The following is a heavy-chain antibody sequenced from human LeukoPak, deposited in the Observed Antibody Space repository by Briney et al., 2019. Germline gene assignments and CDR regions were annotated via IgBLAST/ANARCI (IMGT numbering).Heavy chain of an antibody. CDR2: IYYSGST. Sequence: SETLSLTCTVSGGSISSSSYYWGWIRQPPGKGLEWIGSIYYSGSTYYNPSLKSRVTISVDTSKNQFSLKLSSVTAADAAVYYCARVAAGTPDYYYYCMDVWGKGTTVTISS. CDR1: GGSISSSSYY. CDR3: ARVAAGTPDYYYYCMDV. J-gene: IGHJ6*03. V-gene: IGHV4-39*01. D-gene: IGHD6-13*01.